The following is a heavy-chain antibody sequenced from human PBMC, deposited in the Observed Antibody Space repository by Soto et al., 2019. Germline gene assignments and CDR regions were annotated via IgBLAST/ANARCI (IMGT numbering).Heavy chain of an antibody. Sequence: SETLSLTCTVSGGSISSSSCYWGWIRQPPGKGLEWIGIIYYSGSTYYNPSLKSRVTISVDTSKNQFSLKLSSLTAADTAVYYCARALTAYYYDSSGEFDYWGQGTLVTVSS. V-gene: IGHV4-39*01. CDR1: GGSISSSSCY. CDR3: ARALTAYYYDSSGEFDY. CDR2: IYYSGST. D-gene: IGHD3-22*01. J-gene: IGHJ4*02.